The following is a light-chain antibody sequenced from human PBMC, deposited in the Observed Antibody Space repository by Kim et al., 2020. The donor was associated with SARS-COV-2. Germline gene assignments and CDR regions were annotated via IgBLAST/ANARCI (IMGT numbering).Light chain of an antibody. V-gene: IGLV8-61*01. J-gene: IGLJ3*02. CDR2: STN. CDR1: PLSVSTSFY. CDR3: ALYLGSGTWV. Sequence: QTVVTQEPSISVSPGGTATPTCGLSPLSVSTSFYPSWYQQTPGRTPRTLIYSTNIRSYGVPDRFSGSILGNKAVLTITGAQADDESHYFCALYLGSGTWVFGGGTQLTVL.